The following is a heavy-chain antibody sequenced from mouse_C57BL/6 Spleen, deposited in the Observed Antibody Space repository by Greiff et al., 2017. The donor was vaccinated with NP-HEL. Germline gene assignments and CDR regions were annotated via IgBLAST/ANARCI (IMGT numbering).Heavy chain of an antibody. Sequence: EVKLQESGPGLVKPSQSLSLTCSVTGYSITSGYYWNWIRQFPGNKLEWMGYISYDGSNNYNPSLKNRISITRDTSKNQFFLKLNSVTTEDTATYYCARDWYFDHWGQGTTLTVSS. J-gene: IGHJ2*01. CDR1: GYSITSGYY. CDR2: ISYDGSN. V-gene: IGHV3-6*01. CDR3: ARDWYFDH.